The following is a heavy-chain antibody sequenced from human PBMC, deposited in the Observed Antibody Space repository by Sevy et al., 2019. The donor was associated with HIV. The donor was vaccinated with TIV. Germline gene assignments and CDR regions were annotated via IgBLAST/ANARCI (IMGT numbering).Heavy chain of an antibody. D-gene: IGHD6-19*01. CDR1: GFTFSSYD. CDR3: ARAPSIAVAGYYGMDV. CDR2: IGTAGDT. V-gene: IGHV3-13*01. Sequence: GGSLRLSCAASGFTFSSYDMHWVRQGTGKGLEWVSAIGTAGDTYYPGSVKGRFTISRENAKNSLYLQMNSLRAGDTAVYFCARAPSIAVAGYYGMDVWGQGTTVTVSS. J-gene: IGHJ6*02.